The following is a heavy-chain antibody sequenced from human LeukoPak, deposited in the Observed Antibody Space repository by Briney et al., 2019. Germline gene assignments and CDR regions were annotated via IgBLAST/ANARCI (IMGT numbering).Heavy chain of an antibody. CDR3: TRTVNSASDF. CDR1: GFIFGDYW. D-gene: IGHD4-23*01. Sequence: PGVSLRLSCVASGFIFGDYWMRWVRQAPGKGLEWVATINQNGGVKDYVDSVKGRFTISRDNAKTSLSLQMNSLRIDDTAMYYCTRTVNSASDFRGQGTLVTVSS. V-gene: IGHV3-7*03. J-gene: IGHJ4*02. CDR2: INQNGGVK.